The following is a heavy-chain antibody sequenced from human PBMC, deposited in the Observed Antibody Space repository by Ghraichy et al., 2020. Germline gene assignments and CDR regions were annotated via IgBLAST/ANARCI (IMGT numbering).Heavy chain of an antibody. J-gene: IGHJ4*02. D-gene: IGHD3-16*02. CDR2: INHSGST. V-gene: IGHV4-34*01. CDR1: GGSFSGYY. Sequence: SETLSLTCAVYGGSFSGYYWSWIRQPPGKGLEWIGEINHSGSTNYNPSLKSRVTISVDTSKNQFSLKLSSVTAADTAVYYCARRAKLGRDYVWGSYRSLGPYFDYWGQGTLVTVSS. CDR3: ARRAKLGRDYVWGSYRSLGPYFDY.